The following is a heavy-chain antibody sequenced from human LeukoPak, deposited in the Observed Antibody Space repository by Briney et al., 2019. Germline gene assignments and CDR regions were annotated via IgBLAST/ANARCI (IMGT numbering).Heavy chain of an antibody. D-gene: IGHD3-9*01. CDR3: ARDLPDDILTGYYSGLGY. J-gene: IGHJ4*01. Sequence: PGGSLRLSCAASGFTYSSYSMHWVRQAPGKGLEWVSSINRSSSYINYADSVKGRFTISRDNAKNSLYLQMNSLRAEDTAVYYCARDLPDDILTGYYSGLGYWGQGTLVTVSS. V-gene: IGHV3-21*01. CDR2: INRSSSYI. CDR1: GFTYSSYS.